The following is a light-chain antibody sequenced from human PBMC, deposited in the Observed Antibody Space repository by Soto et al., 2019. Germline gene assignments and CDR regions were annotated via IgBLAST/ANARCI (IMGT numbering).Light chain of an antibody. CDR1: QSVRSSY. CDR3: QQYGNSLT. Sequence: EIVLTQSPGTLSLSPGERATLYCRASQSVRSSYLAWYHQKPGQAPRLLMYGASSRATGIPDRFSGGGSGTDFTLTISRLEPEDFAVYYCQQYGNSLTFGGGTKVEIK. V-gene: IGKV3-20*01. J-gene: IGKJ4*01. CDR2: GAS.